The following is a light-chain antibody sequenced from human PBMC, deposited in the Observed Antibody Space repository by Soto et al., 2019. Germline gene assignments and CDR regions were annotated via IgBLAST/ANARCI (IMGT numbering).Light chain of an antibody. V-gene: IGKV3-20*01. CDR3: QQYGSYPLT. CDR2: AAS. Sequence: DIELTQSPGTLSLSPGERATLSCRASQGVSSSDLAWHQQKPGQAPRLLIYAASIRNTGIPDRFSGSGSGTEFTLTIRRLQPEDFADYYWQQYGSYPLTFGQGTRLEIK. CDR1: QGVSSSD. J-gene: IGKJ5*01.